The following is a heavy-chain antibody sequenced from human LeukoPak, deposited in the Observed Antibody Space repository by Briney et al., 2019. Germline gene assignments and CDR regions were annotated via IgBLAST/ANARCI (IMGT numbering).Heavy chain of an antibody. D-gene: IGHD6-6*01. CDR2: INHRGST. V-gene: IGHV4-34*01. J-gene: IGHJ4*02. CDR3: ARHFAYSSSSYFDY. Sequence: SETLSLTCVVFGGSFSGFFWSWIRQPPGKGLEWIGEINHRGSTNYNPSLKSRVTMFEDKSKNQFSLRLYSVTVADTAVYYCARHFAYSSSSYFDYWGQGSLVTVSS. CDR1: GGSFSGFF.